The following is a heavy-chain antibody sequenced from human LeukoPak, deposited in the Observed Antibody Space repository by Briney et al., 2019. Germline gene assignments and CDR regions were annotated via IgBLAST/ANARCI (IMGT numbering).Heavy chain of an antibody. CDR1: GFTFSGYA. V-gene: IGHV3-30-3*01. D-gene: IGHD2-21*02. CDR3: VKSCGGDCLDYNPHDY. J-gene: IGHJ4*02. CDR2: ISYDGSNK. Sequence: GRSLRLSCAASGFTFSGYAMHWVRQAPGKGLEWVAVISYDGSNKYYADSVKGRFTISRDNSKNTLYLQMNSLRAEDTAVYYCVKSCGGDCLDYNPHDYWGQGTLVTVSS.